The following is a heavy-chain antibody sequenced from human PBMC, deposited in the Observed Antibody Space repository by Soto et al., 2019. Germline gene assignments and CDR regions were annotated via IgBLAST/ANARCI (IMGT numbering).Heavy chain of an antibody. CDR2: IIPILGIA. CDR1: GGTFSSYT. D-gene: IGHD1-26*01. Sequence: GASVKVSCKASGGTFSSYTISWVRQAPGQGLEWMGRIIPILGIANYAQKFQGRVTMTEDTSTNTAYMELSSLRSEDTAVYYCATSIVGATSLDYWGQGTLVTVSS. V-gene: IGHV1-69*02. J-gene: IGHJ4*02. CDR3: ATSIVGATSLDY.